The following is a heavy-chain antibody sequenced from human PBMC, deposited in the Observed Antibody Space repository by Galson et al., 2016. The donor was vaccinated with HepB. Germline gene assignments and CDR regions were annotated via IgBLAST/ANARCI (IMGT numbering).Heavy chain of an antibody. CDR2: INAGNGIT. CDR3: AKITLANCSSATCFLYDAFDI. D-gene: IGHD2-15*01. CDR1: GYTFTSYT. Sequence: SVKVSCKASGYTFTSYTMHWVRQAPGQRLEWMGWINAGNGITKYSQNFQGRVTITRDTSASTAYMDLSGLRSEDTAVYYCAKITLANCSSATCFLYDAFDIWGQGTMVTVSS. V-gene: IGHV1-3*01. J-gene: IGHJ3*02.